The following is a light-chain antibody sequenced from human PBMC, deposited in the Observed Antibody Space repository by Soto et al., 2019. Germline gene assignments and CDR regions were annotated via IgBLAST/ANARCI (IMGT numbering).Light chain of an antibody. CDR1: SSNIGGKT. CDR2: GDN. Sequence: QSVLIQPPSVSGTPGQRFPTFCFGRSSNIGGKTVKWCQQLPGTPPRPLTYGDNQRPSGVRDRFSGSRSGTSASLAISGLQSDDEADFYCAAWDDSLEAWVFGGGTKLTVL. V-gene: IGLV1-44*01. CDR3: AAWDDSLEAWV. J-gene: IGLJ3*02.